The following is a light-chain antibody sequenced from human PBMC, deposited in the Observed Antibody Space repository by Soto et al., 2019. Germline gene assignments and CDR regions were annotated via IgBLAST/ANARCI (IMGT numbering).Light chain of an antibody. V-gene: IGKV2-30*02. Sequence: VEMTHSPLSMPVTLGQPASISCRPSQSVVRRGVSAYLAWFQQRPGQAPRRLIYEVSNRDSGVPARFSGSGSGTDFALKISRVESEDFGVYYCMQGTKWPLTFGQGTRLEIK. J-gene: IGKJ5*01. CDR2: EVS. CDR1: QSVVRRGVSAY. CDR3: MQGTKWPLT.